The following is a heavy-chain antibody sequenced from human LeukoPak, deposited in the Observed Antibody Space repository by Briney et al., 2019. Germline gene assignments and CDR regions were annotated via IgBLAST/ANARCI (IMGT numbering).Heavy chain of an antibody. CDR3: ARSQYCSSTSCYEDYYYYYYMDV. V-gene: IGHV5-51*01. CDR1: EYSFTNYW. CDR2: IYPGDSNT. J-gene: IGHJ6*03. D-gene: IGHD2-2*01. Sequence: GESLKISCKGSEYSFTNYWIGWVRQMPGRGLEWMGIIYPGDSNTRYSPSFQGQVTISADKSISTAYLQWSSLKASDTAMYYCARSQYCSSTSCYEDYYYYYYMDVWGKGTTVTVSS.